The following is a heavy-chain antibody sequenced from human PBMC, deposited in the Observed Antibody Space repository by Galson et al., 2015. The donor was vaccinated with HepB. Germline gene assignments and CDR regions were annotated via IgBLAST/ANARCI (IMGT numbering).Heavy chain of an antibody. CDR1: GFTFDDYA. Sequence: SLRLSCAASGFTFDDYAMHWVRQAPGKGLEWVSGISWNSGSIGYADSVKGRFTISRDNAKNSLYLQMNSLRAEDTALYYCAKDKPDSSGWYGGYFDYWGQGTLVTVSS. V-gene: IGHV3-9*01. D-gene: IGHD6-19*01. CDR3: AKDKPDSSGWYGGYFDY. CDR2: ISWNSGSI. J-gene: IGHJ4*02.